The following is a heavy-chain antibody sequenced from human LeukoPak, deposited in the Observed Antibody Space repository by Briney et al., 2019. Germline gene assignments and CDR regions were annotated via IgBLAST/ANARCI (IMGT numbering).Heavy chain of an antibody. CDR3: AKSGTYGDYGGYWFDP. Sequence: SETLSLTCTVSGGSISNSYYWSWIRQPPGKGLEWIGYIYYSGSTKYNPSLKSRVTISVDTSYNQFSLKLSSATAADTAVYYCAKSGTYGDYGGYWFDPWGQGTLVTVSS. CDR1: GGSISNSYY. V-gene: IGHV4-59*08. J-gene: IGHJ5*02. D-gene: IGHD4-17*01. CDR2: IYYSGST.